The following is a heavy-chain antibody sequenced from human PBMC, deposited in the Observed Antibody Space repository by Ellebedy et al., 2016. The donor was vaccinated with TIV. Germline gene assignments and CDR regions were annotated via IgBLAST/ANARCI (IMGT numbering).Heavy chain of an antibody. D-gene: IGHD4-11*01. CDR3: ARTYSNYEEYYYYYMDV. V-gene: IGHV5-51*01. CDR1: GYSFTSYW. CDR2: IYPGDSDT. J-gene: IGHJ6*03. Sequence: GESLKISXKGSGYSFTSYWIGWVRQMPGKGLEWMGIIYPGDSDTRYSPSFQGQVTISADKSISTAYLQWSSLKASDTAMYYCARTYSNYEEYYYYYMDVWGKGTTVTVSS.